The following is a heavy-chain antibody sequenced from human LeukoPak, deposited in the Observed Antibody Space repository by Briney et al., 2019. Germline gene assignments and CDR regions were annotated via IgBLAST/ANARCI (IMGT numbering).Heavy chain of an antibody. J-gene: IGHJ3*02. CDR2: IYRGDSDT. CDR1: GYSFTSYW. V-gene: IGHV5-51*01. CDR3: ARSTPLWSGSRGTHAFAI. Sequence: GESLKISCKGSGYSFTSYWIGWVRQMPGKGLEWMGIIYRGDSDTRYSPSFQGQVTISADKSISTAYLQWSSLKASDTAMYYCARSTPLWSGSRGTHAFAIWGQGTMVTVSS. D-gene: IGHD3-3*01.